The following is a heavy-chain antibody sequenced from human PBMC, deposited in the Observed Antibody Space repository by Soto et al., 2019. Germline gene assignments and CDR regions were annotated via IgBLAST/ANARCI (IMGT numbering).Heavy chain of an antibody. CDR2: INPSGGST. CDR3: ARDYRGFKCSGGSCSTFDY. J-gene: IGHJ4*02. D-gene: IGHD2-15*01. Sequence: GASVKVSCKASGYTFTSYYMHWVRQAPGQGLEWMGIINPSGGSTSYAQKFQGRVTMTRDTSTSTVYMELSSLRSEDTAVYYCARDYRGFKCSGGSCSTFDYWGQGTLVTVSS. V-gene: IGHV1-46*01. CDR1: GYTFTSYY.